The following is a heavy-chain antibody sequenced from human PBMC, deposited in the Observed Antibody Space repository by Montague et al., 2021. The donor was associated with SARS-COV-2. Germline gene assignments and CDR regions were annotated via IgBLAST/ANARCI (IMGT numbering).Heavy chain of an antibody. V-gene: IGHV4-34*01. CDR1: GGSFSDYY. D-gene: IGHD3-22*01. CDR2: INHSGST. CDR3: ARSREQFTMIVVVITGGVYYFDY. J-gene: IGHJ4*02. Sequence: SETLSLTCAVYGGSFSDYYWTWIRQPPGKGLEWIGEINHSGSTHYNPSLKSRVSISVDTSKNQFSLYLGSVTAADTAVFYCARSREQFTMIVVVITGGVYYFDYWGQGTLVTVSS.